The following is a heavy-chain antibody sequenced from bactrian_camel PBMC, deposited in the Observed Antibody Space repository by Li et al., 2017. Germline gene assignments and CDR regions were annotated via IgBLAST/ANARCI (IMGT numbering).Heavy chain of an antibody. V-gene: IGHV3S1*01. Sequence: HVQLVESGGGSVEAGGSLRLSCAASTLNVGVGSCMAWFRQVPGKEREGVAAMYVLAGTKFYADSVKGRFTISRGSADNTLVLEMTSLTPEDSATYYCAADGDRYQCYWQSVTKYKILAQGTQVTVS. D-gene: IGHD1*01. CDR1: TLNVGVGSC. J-gene: IGHJ4*01. CDR2: MYVLAGTK.